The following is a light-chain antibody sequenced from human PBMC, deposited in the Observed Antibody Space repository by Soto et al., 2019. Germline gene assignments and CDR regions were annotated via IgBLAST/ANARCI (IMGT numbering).Light chain of an antibody. J-gene: IGKJ1*01. CDR1: QSIRSW. V-gene: IGKV1-5*01. CDR3: QQYNSYSPM. CDR2: DAS. Sequence: DIQMTQSPSTLSASVGDRVTITCRASQSIRSWLAWYQQKPGKAPKLLIYDASSLESGVPSRFSGSGSGTEFTLSISSLQPDDIATYYCQQYNSYSPMFGQGTKLEIK.